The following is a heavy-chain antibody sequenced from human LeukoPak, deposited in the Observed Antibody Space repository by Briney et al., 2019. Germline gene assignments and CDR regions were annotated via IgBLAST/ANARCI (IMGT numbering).Heavy chain of an antibody. V-gene: IGHV4-34*01. CDR2: INHSGST. D-gene: IGHD3-22*01. J-gene: IGHJ4*02. Sequence: SETLSLTCAVYGGSFSGYYWSWIRQPPGKGLEWIGEINHSGSTNYNPSLKSRVTISVDTSKNQFSLKLSSVTAADTAVYYCARRYYYDSSGSVHWGQGTLVTVSS. CDR3: ARRYYYDSSGSVH. CDR1: GGSFSGYY.